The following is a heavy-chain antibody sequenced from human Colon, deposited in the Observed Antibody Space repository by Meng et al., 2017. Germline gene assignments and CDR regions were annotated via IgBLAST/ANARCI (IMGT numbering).Heavy chain of an antibody. D-gene: IGHD3-22*01. J-gene: IGHJ4*02. Sequence: QGPLQNAGPGLVKPSVSLSLPCSVSGYSISTAYYWGWIRQTPGKGLEWIASIDRSGTTYYNPSLESRVTISVDTSKNHFSLRLNSVTAADTAVYFCARTIYSSSVDYWGQGTLVTVSS. CDR3: ARTIYSSSVDY. CDR1: GYSISTAYY. V-gene: IGHV4-38-2*01. CDR2: IDRSGTT.